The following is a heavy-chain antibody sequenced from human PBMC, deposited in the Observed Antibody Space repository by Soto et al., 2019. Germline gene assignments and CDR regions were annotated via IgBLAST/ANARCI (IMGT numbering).Heavy chain of an antibody. J-gene: IGHJ6*02. Sequence: GGSLRLSCAASGFSFSDYEMNWVRQTPGKGLEWLSYISSSGGTIKYADSVKGRFTISRDNAKNSLYLQMHSLRVDDTAVYYCARDAFEIYYKFGLDVWGQGTPVTVSS. CDR1: GFSFSDYE. D-gene: IGHD3-10*01. V-gene: IGHV3-48*03. CDR2: ISSSGGTI. CDR3: ARDAFEIYYKFGLDV.